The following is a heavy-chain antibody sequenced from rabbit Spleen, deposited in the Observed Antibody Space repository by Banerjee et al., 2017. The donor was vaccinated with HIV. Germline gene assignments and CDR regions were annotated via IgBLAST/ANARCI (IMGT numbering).Heavy chain of an antibody. V-gene: IGHV1S45*01. J-gene: IGHJ4*01. CDR2: MNTVSGNT. D-gene: IGHD4-2*01. CDR3: ARDSAGREDFNL. CDR1: GFSFDSGYV. Sequence: QEQLVESGGGLVQPEGSLTLTCTASGFSFDSGYVMCWVRQAPGKGLEWIACMNTVSGNTVYATWAKGRFTISKTSSTSVTLQMTSLTAADTATYFCARDSAGREDFNLWGPGTLVTVS.